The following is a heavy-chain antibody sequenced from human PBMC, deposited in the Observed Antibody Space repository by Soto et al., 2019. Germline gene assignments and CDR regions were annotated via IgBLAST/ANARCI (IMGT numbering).Heavy chain of an antibody. CDR1: WGSVSSYH. CDR3: ARGYDTALAPIF. CDR2: INHLTTT. D-gene: IGHD5-18*01. V-gene: IGHV4-34*01. J-gene: IGHJ4*02. Sequence: NPSETLSLACAFYWGSVSSYHGSGILQTTGKGLEWIGEINHLTTTNYNPSLKSRVIISLDAPKNQFSLKLSSVTAADTAVYYCARGYDTALAPIFWGQGILVTVYS.